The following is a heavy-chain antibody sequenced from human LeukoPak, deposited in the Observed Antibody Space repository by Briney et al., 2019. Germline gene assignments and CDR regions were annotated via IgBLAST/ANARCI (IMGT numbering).Heavy chain of an antibody. D-gene: IGHD3-22*01. V-gene: IGHV4-31*03. CDR2: IYYSGST. J-gene: IGHJ4*02. CDR3: ARLRVYYDSSGYHRPFDY. CDR1: GGSISSGGYY. Sequence: SETLSLTCTVSGGSISSGGYYWSWIRQHPGKGLEWIGYIYYSGSTYYNPSLKSRVTISVDTSKNQSSLKLSSVTAADTAVYYCARLRVYYDSSGYHRPFDYWGQGTPVTVSS.